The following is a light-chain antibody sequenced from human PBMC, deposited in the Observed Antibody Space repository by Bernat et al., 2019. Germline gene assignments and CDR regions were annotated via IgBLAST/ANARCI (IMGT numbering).Light chain of an antibody. CDR3: QQHNNWPLT. CDR2: GAS. J-gene: IGKJ4*01. CDR1: QSVSTN. Sequence: EIVMTQSPATLSMSPGERATLSCRASQSVSTNLAWYQQKPGQAPRLLIYGASTRATGIPARFSGSGSETDFTLTISSLQSEDFAVYYCQQHNNWPLTFGGGTKVEIK. V-gene: IGKV3D-15*01.